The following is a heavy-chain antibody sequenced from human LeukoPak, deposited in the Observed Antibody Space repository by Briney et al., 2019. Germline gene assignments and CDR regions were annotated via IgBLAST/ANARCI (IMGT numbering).Heavy chain of an antibody. CDR2: ISGYNGNT. Sequence: GASVKVSCRASGYTFTSYGISWVRQAPGQGLEWMGWISGYNGNTNYAQKLQGRVTMTTDTSASTAYMELRSLRSDDTAVYYCARVFGSFFTGYHWGQGTLVTVSS. D-gene: IGHD3-9*01. CDR1: GYTFTSYG. J-gene: IGHJ5*02. CDR3: ARVFGSFFTGYH. V-gene: IGHV1-18*01.